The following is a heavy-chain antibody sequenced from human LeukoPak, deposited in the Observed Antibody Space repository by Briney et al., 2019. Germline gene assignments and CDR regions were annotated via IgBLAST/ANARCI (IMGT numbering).Heavy chain of an antibody. J-gene: IGHJ1*01. CDR3: ARAYSSSWYAAEYFQH. CDR1: GFTFSSYG. Sequence: GGSLRLPCAASGFTFSSYGMHWVRQAPGKGLEWVAFIRYDGSNKYYADSVKGRFTISRDNSKNTLYLQMNSLRAEDTAVYYCARAYSSSWYAAEYFQHWGQGTLVTVSS. D-gene: IGHD6-13*01. V-gene: IGHV3-30*02. CDR2: IRYDGSNK.